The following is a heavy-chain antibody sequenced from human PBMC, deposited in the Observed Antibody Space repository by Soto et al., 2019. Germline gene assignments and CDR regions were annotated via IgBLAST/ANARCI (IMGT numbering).Heavy chain of an antibody. J-gene: IGHJ4*02. CDR2: IIPILGIA. V-gene: IGHV1-69*02. CDR3: AREYSRGWYVFDY. D-gene: IGHD6-19*01. CDR1: GGTFSSYT. Sequence: QVQLVQSGAEVKKPGSSVKVSCKASGGTFSSYTISWVRQAPGQGLEWMGRIIPILGIANYAQKFQGRVTITADKSTSTSYMELSSLRYEDTAVYYCAREYSRGWYVFDYWCQGTVVTVSS.